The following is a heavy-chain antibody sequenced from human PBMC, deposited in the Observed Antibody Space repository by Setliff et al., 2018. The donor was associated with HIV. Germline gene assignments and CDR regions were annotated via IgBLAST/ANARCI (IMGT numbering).Heavy chain of an antibody. D-gene: IGHD3-10*02. Sequence: PGGSLRLSCAASGFSFSDYHMNWVRQAPGKGLEWISFISSSSSPIYYADSVKGRFTISRDNAKNSLFLQMNSLRAEDTAMYYCVKVSRGTVVRGVILVGYFDYWGQGTLVTVSS. CDR3: VKVSRGTVVRGVILVGYFDY. CDR2: ISSSSSPI. J-gene: IGHJ4*02. V-gene: IGHV3-48*04. CDR1: GFSFSDYH.